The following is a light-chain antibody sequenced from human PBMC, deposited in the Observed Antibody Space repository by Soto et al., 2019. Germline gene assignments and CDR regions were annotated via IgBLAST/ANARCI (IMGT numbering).Light chain of an antibody. CDR1: PSVRGD. Sequence: IVMMKSAATLSVSPGAGNPLCCRARPSVRGDLAWCQQNPGQAPRLLIYGASTRATGIPARFSGSGSGTEFTPTISSLQSEDFAVYYCHQYTNWPPMYSFGQGTKVDI. V-gene: IGKV3-15*01. CDR2: GAS. J-gene: IGKJ2*01. CDR3: HQYTNWPPMYS.